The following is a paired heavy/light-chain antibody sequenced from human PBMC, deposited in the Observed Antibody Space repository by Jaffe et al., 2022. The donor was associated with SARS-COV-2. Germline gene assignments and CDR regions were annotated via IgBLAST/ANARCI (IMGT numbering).Heavy chain of an antibody. D-gene: IGHD6-13*01. Sequence: EVQLVESGGGLVQPGGSLRLSCAASGFTFSNYWMHWVRQVPGEGLVWVSRINNDGSATTYADSVRGRFTISRDNAKSTLYLQMNSLRAEDTALYYCASTGLNGYSSSWSFDYWGQGARVTVSS. V-gene: IGHV3-74*01. CDR1: GFTFSNYW. CDR2: INNDGSAT. J-gene: IGHJ4*02. CDR3: ASTGLNGYSSSWSFDY.
Light chain of an antibody. Sequence: DIVMTQSPLSLPVTPGEPASISCRSSQSLLYSNGYNYLDWYLQKPGQSPQLLIYSGSNRASGVPDRFSGSGSGTDFTLKISRVEAEDVGVYYCMQAIQTPFTFGPGTKVDIK. CDR1: QSLLYSNGYNY. J-gene: IGKJ3*01. CDR3: MQAIQTPFT. CDR2: SGS. V-gene: IGKV2-28*01.